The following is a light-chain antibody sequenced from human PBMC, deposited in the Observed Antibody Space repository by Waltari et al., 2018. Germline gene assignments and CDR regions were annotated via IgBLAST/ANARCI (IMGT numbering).Light chain of an antibody. V-gene: IGLV1-44*01. J-gene: IGLJ3*02. CDR3: EAWDDSLNGPV. CDR2: NND. CDR1: NSNIGINN. Sequence: QSVLTQPHSASGTPGQRVTMSFSGSNSNIGINNVNWYHQVPVTAPKLLMYNNDQRPPGVPDRFSGSKSATSASLAISGLQSEDEADYFCEAWDDSLNGPVFGGGTKLTVL.